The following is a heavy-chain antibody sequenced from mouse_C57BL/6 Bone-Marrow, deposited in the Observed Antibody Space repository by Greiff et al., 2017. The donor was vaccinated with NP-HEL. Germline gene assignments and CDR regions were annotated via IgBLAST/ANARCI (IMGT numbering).Heavy chain of an antibody. CDR2: IRNKANNHAT. V-gene: IGHV6-6*01. J-gene: IGHJ2*01. D-gene: IGHD1-1*01. Sequence: EVMLVESGGGLVQPGGSMKLSCAASGFTFSDAWMDWVRQSPEKGLEWVAEIRNKANNHATYYAESVKGRFTISRDDSKSSVYLQMNSLRAEDTGIYYCTRTWSYPFGYWGQGTTLTVSS. CDR1: GFTFSDAW. CDR3: TRTWSYPFGY.